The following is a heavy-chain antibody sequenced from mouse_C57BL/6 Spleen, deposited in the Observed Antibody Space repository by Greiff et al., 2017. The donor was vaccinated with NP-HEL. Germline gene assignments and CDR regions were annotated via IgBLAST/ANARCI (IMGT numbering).Heavy chain of an antibody. CDR2: ISDGGSYT. V-gene: IGHV5-4*01. CDR1: GFTFSSYA. J-gene: IGHJ2*01. Sequence: EVQLVESGGGLVNPGGSLKLSCAASGFTFSSYAMSWVRQTPEKRLEWVATISDGGSYTYYPDNVKGRFTISRDNAKNNRYLPMIHLKSEDTAMYYCARDPSSGYAFDYWGQGTTLTVSS. D-gene: IGHD3-2*02. CDR3: ARDPSSGYAFDY.